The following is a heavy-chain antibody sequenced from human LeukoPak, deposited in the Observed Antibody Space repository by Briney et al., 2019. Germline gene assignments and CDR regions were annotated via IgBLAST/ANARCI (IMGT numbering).Heavy chain of an antibody. D-gene: IGHD6-19*01. CDR3: AKGEAGAGPSFDY. J-gene: IGHJ4*02. CDR1: GFTFSSYG. V-gene: IGHV3-30*02. CDR2: IRYDGSNK. Sequence: GGSLRLSCAASGFTFSSYGMHWVRQAPENGLEWVVVIRYDGSNKYYADSVKGRFTISRDKSRNTLYLQMNSLRAEDTAVYHCAKGEAGAGPSFDYWGQGTLVTVSS.